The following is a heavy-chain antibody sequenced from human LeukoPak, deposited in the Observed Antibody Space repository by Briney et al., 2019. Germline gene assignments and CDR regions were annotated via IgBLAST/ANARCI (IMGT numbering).Heavy chain of an antibody. J-gene: IGHJ5*02. D-gene: IGHD3-10*01. CDR1: GGSITSSSYY. CDR2: IYYSGGT. Sequence: SETLSLTCTVSGGSITSSSYYWSWIRQPPGKGLEWIGYIYYSGGTNYNPSLKSRVTISVDTSKNQFSLKLSSVTAADTAVYYCARGVTMVRAAWFDPWGQGTLVTVSS. CDR3: ARGVTMVRAAWFDP. V-gene: IGHV4-61*01.